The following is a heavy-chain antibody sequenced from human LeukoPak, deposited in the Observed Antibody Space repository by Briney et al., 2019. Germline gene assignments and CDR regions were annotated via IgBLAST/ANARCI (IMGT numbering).Heavy chain of an antibody. CDR1: GFSLSTSGVG. CDR2: IYWDDDQ. V-gene: IGHV2-5*02. D-gene: IGHD3-10*01. CDR3: AQYGSGSRQSYYFDY. J-gene: IGHJ4*02. Sequence: SGPTLVKPTQTLTLTCTFSGFSLSTSGVGVGWIRQPPGKALEWLALIYWDDDQRYSPSLKSRLTITKDTSKNQVVLTMTNMDPVDTATYYCAQYGSGSRQSYYFDYWGQGTLVTVFS.